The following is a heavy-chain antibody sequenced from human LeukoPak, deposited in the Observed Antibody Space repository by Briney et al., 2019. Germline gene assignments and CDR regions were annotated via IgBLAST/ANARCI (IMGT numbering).Heavy chain of an antibody. CDR1: GGTFSSYA. D-gene: IGHD5-24*01. J-gene: IGHJ4*02. CDR2: IIPIFGTA. Sequence: SVKVSCKASGGTFSSYAISWVRQAPGQGLEWMGGIIPIFGTANYAQKFQGRVTITADESTSTAYMELSSLGSEDTAVYYCARDAVEMATILNYFDYWGQGTLVTDSS. CDR3: ARDAVEMATILNYFDY. V-gene: IGHV1-69*13.